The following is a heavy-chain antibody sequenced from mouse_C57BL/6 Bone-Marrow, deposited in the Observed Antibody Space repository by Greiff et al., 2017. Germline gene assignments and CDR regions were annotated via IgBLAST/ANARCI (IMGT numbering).Heavy chain of an antibody. CDR3: ARAPHYYGLDY. CDR1: GYTFTSYW. D-gene: IGHD1-2*01. V-gene: IGHV1-69*01. J-gene: IGHJ2*01. CDR2: IDPSDSYT. Sequence: VQLQQPGAELVMPGASVKLSCKASGYTFTSYWMHWVQQRPGQGLEWIGEIDPSDSYTNYNQKFKGKSTLTVDKSSSTAYMQLSSLTSEDSAVYYCARAPHYYGLDYWGQGTTLTVSS.